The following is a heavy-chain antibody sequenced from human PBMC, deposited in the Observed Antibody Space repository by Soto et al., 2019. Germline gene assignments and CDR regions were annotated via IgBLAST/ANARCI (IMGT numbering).Heavy chain of an antibody. D-gene: IGHD1-1*01. CDR2: IYKGGTT. Sequence: EVQLVETGGGLVQPGGSLRLSCAAYGFTVGTNYMTWVRQAPGKGLERVSVIYKGGTTYYADSVKGRFIISRDVSQNTLRLQMNRLRAEDTAVYYCARGPTDGNHFDSWGQGTLVTVSS. CDR3: ARGPTDGNHFDS. J-gene: IGHJ4*02. V-gene: IGHV3-53*02. CDR1: GFTVGTNY.